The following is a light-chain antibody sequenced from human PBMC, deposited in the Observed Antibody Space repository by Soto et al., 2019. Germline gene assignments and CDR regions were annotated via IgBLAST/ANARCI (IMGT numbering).Light chain of an antibody. CDR1: QSVSSNY. Sequence: EIVLTQSPGTLSLSPGERATLSCRASQSVSSNYLAWYQQKPGQAPKVLIYRASSRATGTPDRFSGSGSGTDFTLTISRLEPEDFAVYYCQQRSNWPITFGQGTRLEIK. CDR3: QQRSNWPIT. CDR2: RAS. V-gene: IGKV3D-20*02. J-gene: IGKJ5*01.